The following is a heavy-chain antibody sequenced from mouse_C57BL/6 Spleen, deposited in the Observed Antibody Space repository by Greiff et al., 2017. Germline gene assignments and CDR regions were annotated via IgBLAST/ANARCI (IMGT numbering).Heavy chain of an antibody. V-gene: IGHV2-5*01. CDR1: GFSLTSYG. CDR3: AKKERYGYDGYAMDY. Sequence: QVQLKQSGPGLVQPSQSLSITCTVSGFSLTSYGVHWVRQSPGKGLEWLGVIWRGGSTDYNAAFMSRLSITKDNSKGQVFFKMNSLQADDTAIYYCAKKERYGYDGYAMDYWGQGTSVTVSS. D-gene: IGHD2-2*01. CDR2: IWRGGST. J-gene: IGHJ4*01.